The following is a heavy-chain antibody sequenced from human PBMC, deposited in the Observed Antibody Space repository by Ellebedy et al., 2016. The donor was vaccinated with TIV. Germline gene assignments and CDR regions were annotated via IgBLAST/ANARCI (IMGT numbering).Heavy chain of an antibody. D-gene: IGHD2-2*03. CDR2: IYYRGNT. V-gene: IGHV4-4*02. J-gene: IGHJ4*02. CDR3: ARLPHGSVFGFFDY. Sequence: MPSETLSLTCAVSGGSVSSSNWWTWVRQPPGKGLEWIGEIYYRGNTNYNPSLKSRVTISVDKSKNQFSLNLKSVTAADTAVYHCARLPHGSVFGFFDYWGQGTLVTVSS. CDR1: GGSVSSSNW.